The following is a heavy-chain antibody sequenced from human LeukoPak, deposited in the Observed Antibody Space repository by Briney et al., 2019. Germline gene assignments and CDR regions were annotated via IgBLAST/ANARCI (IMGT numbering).Heavy chain of an antibody. CDR3: ARGRSVRDSGYDNGFDY. CDR1: GYTFTGYY. J-gene: IGHJ4*02. Sequence: ASVKVSCKASGYTFTGYYMHWVRQAPGQGLEWMGWINPNSGGTNYAQKFQGRVTMTRDTSISTAYMELSRLRSDDTAVYYCARGRSVRDSGYDNGFDYWGQRTLVTVSS. V-gene: IGHV1-2*02. CDR2: INPNSGGT. D-gene: IGHD5-12*01.